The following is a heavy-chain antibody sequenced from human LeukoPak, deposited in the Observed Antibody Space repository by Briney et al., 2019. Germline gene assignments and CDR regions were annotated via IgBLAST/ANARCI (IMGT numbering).Heavy chain of an antibody. CDR1: GFNFNGYL. V-gene: IGHV3-7*03. CDR3: AREAYGGNFGYYYYMDV. D-gene: IGHD4-23*01. CDR2: TKEDESEK. J-gene: IGHJ6*03. Sequence: GGSLRLSRVASGFNFNGYLMSWVRQAPGKGLEWVAKTKEDESEKYYVDSVKGRFTISRDNAKNSLYLQMNSLRAEDTALYYCAREAYGGNFGYYYYMDVWGKGTTVTVSS.